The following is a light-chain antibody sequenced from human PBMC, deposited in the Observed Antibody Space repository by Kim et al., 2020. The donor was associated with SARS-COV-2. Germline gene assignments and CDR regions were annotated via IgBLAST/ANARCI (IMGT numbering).Light chain of an antibody. CDR3: QQYNKWPRT. Sequence: VSPGERATLSCTASQSVSANLAWYQQKPGQAPRLLISDASTTATGIPARFSGGGSGTDFTLTISSLQSEDFAVYYCQQYNKWPRTFGQGTKVDIK. CDR1: QSVSAN. CDR2: DAS. J-gene: IGKJ1*01. V-gene: IGKV3-15*01.